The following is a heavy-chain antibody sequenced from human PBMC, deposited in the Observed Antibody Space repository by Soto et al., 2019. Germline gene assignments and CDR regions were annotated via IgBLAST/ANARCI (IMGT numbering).Heavy chain of an antibody. CDR2: ISYDGINQ. CDR1: GFTFNSYN. D-gene: IGHD1-7*01. Sequence: GGSLRLSCAASGFTFNSYNMHWVRQAPGKGLEWVAVISYDGINQYHADSVKGRFTLSRDNSKNTLYLQMNSLRAEDTAVYYCARSAGGNYPEFDYWGQATLVTVSS. CDR3: ARSAGGNYPEFDY. V-gene: IGHV3-30*04. J-gene: IGHJ4*02.